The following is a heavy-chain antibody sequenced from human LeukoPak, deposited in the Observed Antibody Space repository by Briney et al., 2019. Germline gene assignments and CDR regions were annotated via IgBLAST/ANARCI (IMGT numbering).Heavy chain of an antibody. Sequence: GGSLRLSCAASGFTFSSYSMNWVRQAPGKGLEWVSSISSSSRYIYYADSVKGRFTISRDNGKNSLYLQMNSLRAEDTAVYYCARDLTTSSTAYFHHWGQGTLVTVSS. V-gene: IGHV3-21*01. J-gene: IGHJ1*01. CDR2: ISSSSRYI. CDR3: ARDLTTSSTAYFHH. D-gene: IGHD6-6*01. CDR1: GFTFSSYS.